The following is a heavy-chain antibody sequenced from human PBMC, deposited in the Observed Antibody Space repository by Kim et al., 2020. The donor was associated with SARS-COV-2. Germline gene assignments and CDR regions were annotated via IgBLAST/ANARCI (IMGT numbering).Heavy chain of an antibody. J-gene: IGHJ5*02. CDR2: IYHTGTT. V-gene: IGHV4-4*02. CDR3: AGGWSSGLTAVDCFDP. CDR1: GVSFTQNW. D-gene: IGHD6-25*01. Sequence: SETLSLTCAVSGVSFTQNWWSWVRQYPGKGLEWIGDIYHTGTTNYNPSLKGRVTMSADTSKNHFSLQLISMTLADTGVYYCAGGWSSGLTAVDCFDPWGQGTLVAVSS.